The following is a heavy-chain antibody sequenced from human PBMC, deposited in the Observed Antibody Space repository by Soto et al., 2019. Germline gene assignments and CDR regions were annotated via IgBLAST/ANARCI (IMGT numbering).Heavy chain of an antibody. CDR1: GGSISGYY. V-gene: IGHV4-59*01. J-gene: IGHJ4*02. D-gene: IGHD5-12*01. CDR2: IYNSGST. Sequence: PSETLSLTCTVPGGSISGYYWIWMRQPPGKGLEWIGYIYNSGSTNYNPSLKSRVTISVDTSKNQFSLKLSSVTAADTAVYYCARAPYSGYEHKVLDYWGQGTLVTVSS. CDR3: ARAPYSGYEHKVLDY.